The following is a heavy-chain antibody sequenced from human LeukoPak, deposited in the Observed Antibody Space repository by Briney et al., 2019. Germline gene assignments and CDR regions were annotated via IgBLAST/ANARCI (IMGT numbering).Heavy chain of an antibody. Sequence: GGSLRLSCAASGFTFSSYEMNWVRQAPGKGLEWISHISSSGGTIYYADSVNGRFIISRDNAKISLYLQMNSLRAEDTAVYYCARGEYCSGGSCYFFDYWGQGTLVTVSS. CDR1: GFTFSSYE. V-gene: IGHV3-48*03. CDR2: ISSSGGTI. D-gene: IGHD2-15*01. CDR3: ARGEYCSGGSCYFFDY. J-gene: IGHJ4*02.